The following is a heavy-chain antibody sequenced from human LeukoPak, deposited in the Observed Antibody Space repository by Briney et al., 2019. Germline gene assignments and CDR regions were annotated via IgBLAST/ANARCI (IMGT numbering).Heavy chain of an antibody. D-gene: IGHD2-2*01. V-gene: IGHV3-64*05. Sequence: PGGSLRLSCSASGFTFRRYALHWVRQAPGKGLDYVSVISSNGGSRYYADSVKGRFTISRDNSKNTLYIQMSSLRVEDTAVYYCVKKADPDIVAVSAAIPGYGMDVWGQGTTVTVSS. CDR1: GFTFRRYA. J-gene: IGHJ6*02. CDR2: ISSNGGSR. CDR3: VKKADPDIVAVSAAIPGYGMDV.